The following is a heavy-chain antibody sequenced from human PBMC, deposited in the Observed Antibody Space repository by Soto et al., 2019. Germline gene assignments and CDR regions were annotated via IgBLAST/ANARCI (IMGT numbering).Heavy chain of an antibody. J-gene: IGHJ6*02. V-gene: IGHV3-49*03. Sequence: PGGSLILSCTASGFTFGDYAMSWFRQAPGKGLEWVGFIRSKAYGGTTEYAASVKGRFTISRDDSKSIAYLQMNSLKTEDTAVYYCTRGVWSSDPSIVVVPAAIRLHYYYYGMDVWGQGTTVNVSS. CDR1: GFTFGDYA. CDR3: TRGVWSSDPSIVVVPAAIRLHYYYYGMDV. CDR2: IRSKAYGGTT. D-gene: IGHD2-2*02.